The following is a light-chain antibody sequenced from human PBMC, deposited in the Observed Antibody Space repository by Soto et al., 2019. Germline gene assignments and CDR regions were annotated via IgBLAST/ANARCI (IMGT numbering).Light chain of an antibody. CDR1: QSVSSRY. J-gene: IGKJ1*01. CDR2: GAS. Sequence: EIVLTQSPGTLSLSPGERATLSCRASQSVSSRYLAWYQQKPGQAPRLLIYGASSRATGIPDRFSGSGSGTDFTLTISRLEPEDFEVYYCQQYGSSLTWTFGQGTKVEIK. CDR3: QQYGSSLTWT. V-gene: IGKV3-20*01.